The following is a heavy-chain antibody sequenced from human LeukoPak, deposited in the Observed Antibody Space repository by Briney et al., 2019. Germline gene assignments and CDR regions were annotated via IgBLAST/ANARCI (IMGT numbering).Heavy chain of an antibody. J-gene: IGHJ5*02. CDR1: GGSISSYY. V-gene: IGHV4-59*01. Sequence: SETLSLTCTVSGGSISSYYWSWIRQPPGKGLEWIGYIYYSGSTNYNPSLKSRVTISVDTSKNQFSLKLSSVTAADTAVYYCARCIVVVLAAIEGYWFDPWGQGTLVTVSS. CDR3: ARCIVVVLAAIEGYWFDP. CDR2: IYYSGST. D-gene: IGHD2-2*02.